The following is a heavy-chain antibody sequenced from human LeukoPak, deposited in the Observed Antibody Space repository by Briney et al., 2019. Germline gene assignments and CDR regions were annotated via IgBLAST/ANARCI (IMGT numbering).Heavy chain of an antibody. CDR2: INPNSGGT. Sequence: ASVKVSCKASGYTFTGYYMHWVRQAPGQGLECMGWINPNSGGTNYAQKFQGRVTMTRDTSISTAYMELSRLRSDDTAVYYCARDLEYSYGFGYYYYYMDVWGKGTTVTVSS. J-gene: IGHJ6*03. V-gene: IGHV1-2*02. CDR1: GYTFTGYY. CDR3: ARDLEYSYGFGYYYYYMDV. D-gene: IGHD5-18*01.